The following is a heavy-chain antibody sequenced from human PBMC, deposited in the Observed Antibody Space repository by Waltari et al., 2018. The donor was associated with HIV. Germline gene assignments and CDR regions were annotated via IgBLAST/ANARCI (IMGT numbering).Heavy chain of an antibody. D-gene: IGHD3-10*01. Sequence: QVQLQESGPGLVKPSETLLLTCTVSGGSISRHYWSWIRQPPGKGLECIGYLYDSGSTNYNPSLKSRVTIAVDTSKKQISLKLSSVTAADTAVYYCARDFPFSHYYGSGSYFGSDYWGQGTQVTVSS. CDR3: ARDFPFSHYYGSGSYFGSDY. J-gene: IGHJ4*02. CDR1: GGSISRHY. V-gene: IGHV4-59*11. CDR2: LYDSGST.